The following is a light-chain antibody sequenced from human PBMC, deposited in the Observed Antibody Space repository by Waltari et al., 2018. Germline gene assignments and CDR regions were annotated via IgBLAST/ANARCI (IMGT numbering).Light chain of an antibody. Sequence: IVMTQSPATLSVSPGENATLSCRASQRVGSALAWYQQKPGQTPRLLIYGASTRASGIPARFSGSGSGTEFTLTISSLQSEDFAVYYCQQYSNGPPQITFGGGTKVDIK. CDR2: GAS. J-gene: IGKJ4*01. CDR3: QQYSNGPPQIT. CDR1: QRVGSA. V-gene: IGKV3-15*01.